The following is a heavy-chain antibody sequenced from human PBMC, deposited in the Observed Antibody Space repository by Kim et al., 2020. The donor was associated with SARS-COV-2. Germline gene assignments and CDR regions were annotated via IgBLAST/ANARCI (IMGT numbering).Heavy chain of an antibody. D-gene: IGHD1-20*01. CDR3: AKDGGIIGTVDY. Sequence: YDEDSVQGRFTITRNNSNNPLYMQVNSMRAEDTAVYYCAKDGGIIGTVDYWGQGTLVTVS. J-gene: IGHJ4*02. V-gene: IGHV3-23*01.